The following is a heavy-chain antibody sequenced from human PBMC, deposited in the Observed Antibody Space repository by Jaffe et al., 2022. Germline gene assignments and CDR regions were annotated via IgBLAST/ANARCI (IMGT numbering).Heavy chain of an antibody. V-gene: IGHV3-49*03. CDR1: GFTFGDYA. CDR3: TRVKERYFDWLLLGY. CDR2: IRSKAYGGTT. D-gene: IGHD3-9*01. Sequence: EVQLVESGGGLVQPGRSLRLSCTASGFTFGDYAMSWFRQAPGKGLEWVGFIRSKAYGGTTEYAASVKGRFTISRDDSKSIAYLQMNSLKTEDTAVYYCTRVKERYFDWLLLGYWGQGTLVTVSS. J-gene: IGHJ4*02.